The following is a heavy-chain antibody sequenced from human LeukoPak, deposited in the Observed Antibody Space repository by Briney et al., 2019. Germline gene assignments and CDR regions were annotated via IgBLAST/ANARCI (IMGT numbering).Heavy chain of an antibody. V-gene: IGHV3-7*03. CDR3: AKDLYSSGWYDHHFDY. CDR1: GFTFSSYW. CDR2: IKQDGSEK. Sequence: LSGGSLRLSCAASGFTFSSYWMSWVRQAPGKGLEWVANIKQDGSEKYYVDSVKGRFTISRDNAKNSLYLQMNSLRAEDTAVYYCAKDLYSSGWYDHHFDYWGQGTLVTVSS. J-gene: IGHJ4*02. D-gene: IGHD6-19*01.